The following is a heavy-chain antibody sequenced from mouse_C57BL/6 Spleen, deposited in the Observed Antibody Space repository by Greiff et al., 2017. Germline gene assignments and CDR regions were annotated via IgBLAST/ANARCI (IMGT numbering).Heavy chain of an antibody. CDR1: GYAFSSSW. CDR2: IYPGDGDT. Sequence: VKLMESGPELVKPGASVKISCKASGYAFSSSWMNWVKQRPGKGLEWIGRIYPGDGDTNYNGKFKGKATLTADKSSSTAYMQLSSLTSEDSAVYFCARFSGAYWGQGTLVTVSA. CDR3: ARFSGAY. J-gene: IGHJ3*01. V-gene: IGHV1-82*01.